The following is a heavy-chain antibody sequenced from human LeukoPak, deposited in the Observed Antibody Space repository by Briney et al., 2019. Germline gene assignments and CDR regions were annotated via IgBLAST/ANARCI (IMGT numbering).Heavy chain of an antibody. CDR3: ARGALHVFDY. CDR1: GFICSDYE. V-gene: IGHV3-48*03. CDR2: ISTSGSTA. D-gene: IGHD3-10*02. Sequence: GGSLRLSCAASGFICSDYEINWVRQAPGKGLEWVSCISTSGSTAYYADSVKGRFTISRDNAKNSLFLQMNSLTAEDTAVYYCARGALHVFDYWGQGTPVTVSS. J-gene: IGHJ4*02.